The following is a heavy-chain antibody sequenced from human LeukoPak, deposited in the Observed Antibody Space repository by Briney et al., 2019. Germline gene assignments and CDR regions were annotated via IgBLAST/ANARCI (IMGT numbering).Heavy chain of an antibody. Sequence: GGSLRLSCAASGFTLNNYAMSWVRRAPGKGLEWVSIISNSGGSTYYADSVKGRFTISRDLSKNTLYLQMNSLRAEDTALYYCARKYSGTNPFDYWGQGTLVTVSS. CDR3: ARKYSGTNPFDY. V-gene: IGHV3-23*01. CDR2: ISNSGGST. J-gene: IGHJ4*02. CDR1: GFTLNNYA. D-gene: IGHD1-26*01.